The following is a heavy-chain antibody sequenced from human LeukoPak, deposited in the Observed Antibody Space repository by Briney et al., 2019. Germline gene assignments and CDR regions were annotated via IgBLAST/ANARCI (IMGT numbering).Heavy chain of an antibody. V-gene: IGHV4-34*01. CDR2: INHSGST. CDR3: ARLSSGWYGY. J-gene: IGHJ4*02. Sequence: PSETLSLTCAVYGGSFSGYYWSWIRQPPGKGLEWIGEINHSGSTNYNPSLKSRVTISVDTSKNQFSPKLSSVTAADTAVYYCARLSSGWYGYWGQGTLVTVSS. D-gene: IGHD6-19*01. CDR1: GGSFSGYY.